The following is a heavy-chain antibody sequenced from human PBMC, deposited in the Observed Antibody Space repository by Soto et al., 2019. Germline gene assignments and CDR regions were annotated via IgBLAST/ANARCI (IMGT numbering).Heavy chain of an antibody. V-gene: IGHV1-18*01. CDR2: ISAYNGNT. D-gene: IGHD1-1*01. J-gene: IGHJ4*02. CDR1: GYTFTSYG. Sequence: ASVKVSCKASGYTFTSYGSSWVRQAPGQGLEWMGWISAYNGNTNYAQKLQGRVTMTTDTSTSTAYMELRSLRSDDTAVYYCARDRPVQLERRRLFDYWGQGTLVTVSS. CDR3: ARDRPVQLERRRLFDY.